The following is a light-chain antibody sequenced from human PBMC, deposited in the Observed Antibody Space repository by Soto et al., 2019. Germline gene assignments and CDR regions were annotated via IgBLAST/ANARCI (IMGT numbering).Light chain of an antibody. CDR1: SSDVGDYNY. Sequence: QSALTQPPSASGSPGQSVTISCTGTSSDVGDYNYVSWYQQHPGKAPRLMIYEVIKRPSGVPDRFSGSKSGNTASLTVSGLQAEDEAHYYCSSYGDSNSVVVFGGGTKLTVL. CDR2: EVI. J-gene: IGLJ2*01. CDR3: SSYGDSNSVVV. V-gene: IGLV2-8*01.